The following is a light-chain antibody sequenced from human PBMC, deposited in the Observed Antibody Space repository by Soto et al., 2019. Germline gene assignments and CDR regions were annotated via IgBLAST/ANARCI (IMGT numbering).Light chain of an antibody. CDR2: DDR. CDR3: EVWYNSRDVVV. V-gene: IGLV3-21*02. CDR1: NLGEKS. Sequence: SYELTQAPSVSVGPGQTARITCAGNNLGEKSVHWYKQRPGQAPILVIFDDRDRASGIPERISGSNSDNTATLTISGVEAGDEADYFCEVWYNSRDVVVFGGGTKLTVL. J-gene: IGLJ3*02.